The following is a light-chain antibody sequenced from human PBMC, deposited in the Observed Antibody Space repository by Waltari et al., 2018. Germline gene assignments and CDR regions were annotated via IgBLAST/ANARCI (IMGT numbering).Light chain of an antibody. CDR2: ETS. Sequence: DIQMTQSPSTLSASVGDRVTINCRASQNINTWLAWYQQKPGKAPKLLSYETSTLEGGVPSRFSGSGSGTHFTLTISSLQPDDFGTYYCQQYKTFYSFGQGTKL. J-gene: IGKJ2*01. CDR1: QNINTW. CDR3: QQYKTFYS. V-gene: IGKV1-5*03.